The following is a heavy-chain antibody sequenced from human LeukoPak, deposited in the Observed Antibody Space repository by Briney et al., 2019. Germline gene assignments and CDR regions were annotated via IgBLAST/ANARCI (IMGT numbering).Heavy chain of an antibody. CDR2: IYYSGST. V-gene: IGHV4-31*03. Sequence: SETLSLTCTVSGGSISSGGYYWSWLRQHPGKGLEWIGYIYYSGSTYYNPSLKSRVTISVDTSKNQFSLKLSSVTAADTAVYYCARVSPAYCSSTSCPYGDYWGQGTLVTVSS. CDR3: ARVSPAYCSSTSCPYGDY. J-gene: IGHJ4*02. D-gene: IGHD2-2*01. CDR1: GGSISSGGYY.